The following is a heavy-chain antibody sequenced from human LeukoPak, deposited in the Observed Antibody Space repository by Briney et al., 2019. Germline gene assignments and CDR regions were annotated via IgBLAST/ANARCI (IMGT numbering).Heavy chain of an antibody. CDR2: FFQSEKS. D-gene: IGHD2/OR15-2a*01. CDR1: GHSSTRGYY. CDR3: ARVLPVPYLLDS. Sequence: PSETLSLTCAVSGHSSTRGYYWAWCRPSPGEGVEWIATFFQSEKSFYNASLKRRVIMSRDTSKSQFSLPLTSVTAADTAVYYCARVLPVPYLLDSWGQGTHVTVSS. J-gene: IGHJ4*02. V-gene: IGHV4-38-2*01.